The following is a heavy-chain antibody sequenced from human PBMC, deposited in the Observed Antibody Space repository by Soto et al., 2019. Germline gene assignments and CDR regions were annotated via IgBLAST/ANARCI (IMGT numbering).Heavy chain of an antibody. CDR1: GYSISSGYY. Sequence: ETLSLTCAVSGYSISSGYYWGWIRQPPGKGLEWIGSIYHSGSTYYNPSLKSRVTISVDTSKNQFSLKLSSVTAADTAVYYCARANYYDSSGPGGRAFDIWGQGTMVTVSS. V-gene: IGHV4-38-2*01. J-gene: IGHJ3*02. CDR2: IYHSGST. CDR3: ARANYYDSSGPGGRAFDI. D-gene: IGHD3-22*01.